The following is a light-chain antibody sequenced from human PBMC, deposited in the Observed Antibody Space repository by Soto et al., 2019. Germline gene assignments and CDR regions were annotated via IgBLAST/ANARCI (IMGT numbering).Light chain of an antibody. CDR1: QSVSNRY. CDR2: GAS. V-gene: IGKV3-20*01. CDR3: QQYGSSPPVT. Sequence: EIVLTQSPGTLALSPGERATLSCRASQSVSNRYLAWYQQKPGQAPRLLIYGASSRATGIPDRFSGSGSGTDFTLTIIRLEPEDFAVYYCQQYGSSPPVTFGQGTRLEIK. J-gene: IGKJ5*01.